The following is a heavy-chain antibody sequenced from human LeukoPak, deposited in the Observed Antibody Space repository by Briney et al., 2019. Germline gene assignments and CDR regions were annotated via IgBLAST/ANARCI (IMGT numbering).Heavy chain of an antibody. J-gene: IGHJ4*02. CDR2: ICGIGGST. CDR1: GFTYSSYA. V-gene: IGHV3-23*01. Sequence: PGGSLRLSCAASGFTYSSYAMSWVRQAPGKGREWISAICGIGGSTYTADSVEGRFTISRDNSKNTLYLQINSLRAEDTAVYYCAKGIWCATGTLWYFDYWGQGTLVSVSS. D-gene: IGHD2-15*01. CDR3: AKGIWCATGTLWYFDY.